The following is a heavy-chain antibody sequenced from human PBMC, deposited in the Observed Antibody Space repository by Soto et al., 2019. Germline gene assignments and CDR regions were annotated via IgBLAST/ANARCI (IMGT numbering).Heavy chain of an antibody. CDR1: GFTFSSYW. J-gene: IGHJ4*02. CDR3: ARGPEGINWYTHPIDY. Sequence: EVHLVESGGGLVQPGGSLRLSCAASGFTFSSYWMHWVRQVPGKGLVWVSRINSDGSSTTDADSVKGRFTISRDNAENMLYLQMNSLRVEDTAVYYCARGPEGINWYTHPIDYWGQGAPVTVSS. D-gene: IGHD1-20*01. CDR2: INSDGSST. V-gene: IGHV3-74*01.